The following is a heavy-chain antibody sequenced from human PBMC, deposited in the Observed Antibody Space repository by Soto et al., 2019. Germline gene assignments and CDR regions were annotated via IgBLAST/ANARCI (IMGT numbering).Heavy chain of an antibody. Sequence: GESLKISCKGSGYSFTSYWIGWVRQMPGKGLEWMGIIYPGDSDTRYSPSFQGQVTISADKSISTAYLQWGSLKASDTAMYYCARTPYGSGSYWPHYYMDVWGKGTTVTVSS. CDR2: IYPGDSDT. CDR1: GYSFTSYW. CDR3: ARTPYGSGSYWPHYYMDV. V-gene: IGHV5-51*01. D-gene: IGHD3-10*01. J-gene: IGHJ6*03.